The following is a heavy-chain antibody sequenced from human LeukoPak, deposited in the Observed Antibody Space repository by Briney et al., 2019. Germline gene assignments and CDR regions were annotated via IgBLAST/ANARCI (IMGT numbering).Heavy chain of an antibody. Sequence: SETLSLTCTVSGGSISSYYWSWIRQPPGKGLEWIGYIYYSGSTNYNPSLKSRVTISVDTSKNQFSLKLSSVTAADTAVYYCAAVDTAMAFDYWGQGSLVTVSS. CDR3: AAVDTAMAFDY. J-gene: IGHJ4*02. D-gene: IGHD5-18*01. CDR2: IYYSGST. CDR1: GGSISSYY. V-gene: IGHV4-59*01.